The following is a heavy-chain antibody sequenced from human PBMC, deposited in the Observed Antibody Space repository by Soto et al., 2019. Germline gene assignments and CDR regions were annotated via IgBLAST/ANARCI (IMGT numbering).Heavy chain of an antibody. D-gene: IGHD3-3*01. CDR2: INSDGSST. V-gene: IGHV3-74*01. CDR1: GCPFSSYW. CDR3: ARVMPFHDFWSGYYIDAFDI. J-gene: IGHJ3*02. Sequence: GGSLRVSCTAAGCPFSSYWMHWVRQAPGKGLVWVSRINSDGSSTSYADSVKGRFTISRDNAKNTLYLQMNSLRAEDTAVYYCARVMPFHDFWSGYYIDAFDIWGQGTMVTVS.